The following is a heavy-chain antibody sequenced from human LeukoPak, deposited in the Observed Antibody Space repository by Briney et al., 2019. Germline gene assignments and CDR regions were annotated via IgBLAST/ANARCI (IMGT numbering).Heavy chain of an antibody. CDR3: ASAIAAASHFDY. CDR2: INPSGGST. CDR1: GYTFTSYC. V-gene: IGHV1-46*03. D-gene: IGHD6-13*01. J-gene: IGHJ4*02. Sequence: ASVKVSCKASGYTFTSYCMHWVRQAPGQGLEWMGIINPSGGSTSYAQKFQGRVTMTRDTSTSTVYMELSSLRSEDTAVYYCASAIAAASHFDYWGQGTLVTVSS.